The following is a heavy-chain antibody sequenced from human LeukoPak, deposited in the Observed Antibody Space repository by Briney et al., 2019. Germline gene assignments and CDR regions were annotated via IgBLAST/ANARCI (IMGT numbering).Heavy chain of an antibody. Sequence: GGSLRLSCAASGFTFSSYGMDWFRQGPGKGLEWVALIWFDGTHGQYSDSVKGRFTISRDNSKNTLYLQMNSLRAEDTAVYYCARERDDLGYCSGGSCYGSAFDIWGQGTMVTVSS. J-gene: IGHJ3*02. CDR1: GFTFSSYG. D-gene: IGHD2-15*01. V-gene: IGHV3-30*02. CDR2: IWFDGTHG. CDR3: ARERDDLGYCSGGSCYGSAFDI.